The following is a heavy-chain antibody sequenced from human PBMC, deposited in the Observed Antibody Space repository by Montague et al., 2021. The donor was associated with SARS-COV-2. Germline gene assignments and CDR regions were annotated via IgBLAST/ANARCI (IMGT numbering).Heavy chain of an antibody. D-gene: IGHD6-13*01. CDR2: IYYSGST. J-gene: IGHJ3*02. CDR3: ARGAGYSSSWYLAFEI. CDR1: GGSITSFY. Sequence: SETLSLTCTVSGGSITSFYWSWIRQSPGEGLEWIGYIYYSGSTNYNPSLKSRVTISVDTSKNQFSLKLSSVTAADTAVYYCARGAGYSSSWYLAFEIWGQGTMVTVSS. V-gene: IGHV4-59*01.